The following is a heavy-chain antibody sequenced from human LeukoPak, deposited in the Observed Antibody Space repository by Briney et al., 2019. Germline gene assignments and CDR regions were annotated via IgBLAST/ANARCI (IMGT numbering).Heavy chain of an antibody. CDR1: GFNFDDYA. CDR2: ISWKSGSR. D-gene: IGHD1-14*01. V-gene: IGHV3-9*01. CDR3: AIEGSENRYYYYYMDV. Sequence: PGRSLRLSCAASGFNFDDYAMPWVRQATGKGLGMVSRISWKSGSRGYAVSAKGRVTSSRDDGQNSLYLQMNSLGAEDRPLYYCAIEGSENRYYYYYMDVWGKGNTVTVSS. J-gene: IGHJ6*03.